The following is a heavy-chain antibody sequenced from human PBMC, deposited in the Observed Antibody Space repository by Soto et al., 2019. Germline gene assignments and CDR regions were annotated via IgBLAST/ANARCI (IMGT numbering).Heavy chain of an antibody. CDR1: GGSFSTYSAYT. CDR2: SIPILKIA. CDR3: ARGDYPYYCLDV. V-gene: IGHV1-69*02. Sequence: SVKVSCKASGGSFSTYSAYTIAWVRQAPGQGLEWMGRSIPILKIADYAQKFQGRVTLTADKSTGTAYMELNSLTSDDTAVYYCARGDYPYYCLDVWGTGTTVTVSS. J-gene: IGHJ6*03.